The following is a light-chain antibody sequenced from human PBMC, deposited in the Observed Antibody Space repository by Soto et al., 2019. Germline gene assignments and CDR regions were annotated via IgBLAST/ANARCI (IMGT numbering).Light chain of an antibody. V-gene: IGKV3-15*01. Sequence: ESVMSQSPATLSVSQGEGATLSCRASQTINNNLAWYQQKPGQAPRLLIYGASRRATGVPARFSGSGSGTNFTLTISSLEPEDFAVYYCQQRRSWQVTSGHGTRLEIK. CDR3: QQRRSWQVT. CDR2: GAS. J-gene: IGKJ5*01. CDR1: QTINNN.